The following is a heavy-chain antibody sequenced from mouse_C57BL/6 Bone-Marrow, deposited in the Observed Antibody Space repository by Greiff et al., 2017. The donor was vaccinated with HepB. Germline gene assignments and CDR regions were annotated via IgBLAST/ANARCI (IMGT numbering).Heavy chain of an antibody. CDR2: IDPANGNT. V-gene: IGHV14-3*01. CDR1: GFNIKNTY. CDR3: ARSRGGLRRGVVFAY. J-gene: IGHJ3*01. Sequence: EVKLMESVAELVRPGASVKLSCTASGFNIKNTYMHWVKQRPEQGLEWIGRIDPANGNTKYAPTFQGKATITADTSSNTAYLQLSRLTSEDTAIYYCARSRGGLRRGVVFAYWGQGTRVTVSA. D-gene: IGHD2-4*01.